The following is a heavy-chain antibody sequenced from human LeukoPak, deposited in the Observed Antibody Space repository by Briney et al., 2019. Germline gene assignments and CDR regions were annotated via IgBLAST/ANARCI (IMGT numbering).Heavy chain of an antibody. CDR2: VHYSGSS. CDR3: ARWYYSNNLCFHMDV. V-gene: IGHV4-59*08. Sequence: SETLSLTCTVSGDSISSYYWSWIRQPPGKGLEWIGYVHYSGSSAYIPSLKSRVTMSVDTSKNQFSLSLTSVTAADTALYYCARWYYSNNLCFHMDVWGKGTTVTVFS. CDR1: GDSISSYY. J-gene: IGHJ6*03. D-gene: IGHD3-16*01.